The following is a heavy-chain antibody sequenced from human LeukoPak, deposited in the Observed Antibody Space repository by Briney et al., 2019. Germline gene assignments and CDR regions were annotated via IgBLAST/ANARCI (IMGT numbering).Heavy chain of an antibody. D-gene: IGHD2/OR15-2a*01. V-gene: IGHV3-23*01. J-gene: IGHJ3*02. Sequence: PGGSLRLSCAASGFTFSSYAMSWVRQAPGKGLEWVSAISGNGGSTYYADSVKGRFTISRDNSKNTLYLQMNSLRAEDTAVYYCARGRIYVNAFDIWGQGTMVTVSS. CDR3: ARGRIYVNAFDI. CDR1: GFTFSSYA. CDR2: ISGNGGST.